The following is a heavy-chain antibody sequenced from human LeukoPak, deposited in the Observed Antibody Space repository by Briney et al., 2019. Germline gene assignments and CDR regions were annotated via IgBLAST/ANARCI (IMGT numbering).Heavy chain of an antibody. CDR3: ARSLSSGYESHAFDI. V-gene: IGHV4-59*01. CDR1: GGSISSDY. J-gene: IGHJ3*02. CDR2: IYYSGSA. Sequence: PSETLSLTCTVSGGSISSDYWSWIRQPPGKGLEWIGYIYYSGSANYNPSLKSRVTISVDTSKKHFSLKLSSVTAADTAVYYCARSLSSGYESHAFDIWGQGTMVTVSS. D-gene: IGHD5-12*01.